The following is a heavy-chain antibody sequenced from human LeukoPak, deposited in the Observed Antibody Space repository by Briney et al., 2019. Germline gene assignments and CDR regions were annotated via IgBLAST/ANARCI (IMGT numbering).Heavy chain of an antibody. Sequence: PGGSLRLSCAASGFTFSSYWMSWVRQAPGKGLEWVANIKNDGSERYYVDSVKGRFTISTDNAKNSLYLQMNSLRAEDTAMYYCARVYCSGSDCYTYFDCWGQGTLVTVSS. CDR3: ARVYCSGSDCYTYFDC. J-gene: IGHJ4*02. CDR2: IKNDGSER. D-gene: IGHD2-15*01. V-gene: IGHV3-7*01. CDR1: GFTFSSYW.